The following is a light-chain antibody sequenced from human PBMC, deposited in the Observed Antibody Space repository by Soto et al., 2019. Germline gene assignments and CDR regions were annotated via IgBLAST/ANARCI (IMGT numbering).Light chain of an antibody. V-gene: IGKV1-12*01. J-gene: IGKJ5*01. CDR1: QAIGSW. CDR2: AAS. Sequence: DIQMTQSPSSVSASIGDRVTITCRASQAIGSWLAWYQHKPGKAPKVLIFAASNLQSGVPSRFSGSGSGRYFTLTISSLQPEDFATYYCQQTDSFPLTFGQGTRLEIK. CDR3: QQTDSFPLT.